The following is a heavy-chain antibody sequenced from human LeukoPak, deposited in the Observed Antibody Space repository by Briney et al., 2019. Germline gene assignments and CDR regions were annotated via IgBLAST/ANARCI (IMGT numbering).Heavy chain of an antibody. J-gene: IGHJ3*02. CDR2: INPNSGGT. D-gene: IGHD6-13*01. V-gene: IGHV1-2*02. Sequence: GASVKVSCKASGYTFTGYYMHWVRQAPGQGLEWMGWINPNSGGTNYAQKFQGRVTMTRDTSISTAYMELSRLRSDDTAVYYCARDLAGIAAAGNYDASDIWGQGTMVTVSS. CDR3: ARDLAGIAAAGNYDASDI. CDR1: GYTFTGYY.